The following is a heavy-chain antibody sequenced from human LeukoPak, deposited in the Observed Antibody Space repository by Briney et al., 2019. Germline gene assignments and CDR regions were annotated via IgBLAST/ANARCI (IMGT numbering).Heavy chain of an antibody. Sequence: SETLSLTCTVTGDSIQNYYWSWIRQPAGRGLEWIGRIYSIGRTDYNPSLTSRVTISVDTSKNQFSLTLRSVTAADTAIYYCARDRAGDDSVVRLDYWGQGILVTVSS. CDR2: IYSIGRT. J-gene: IGHJ4*02. D-gene: IGHD2-15*01. CDR1: GDSIQNYY. V-gene: IGHV4-4*07. CDR3: ARDRAGDDSVVRLDY.